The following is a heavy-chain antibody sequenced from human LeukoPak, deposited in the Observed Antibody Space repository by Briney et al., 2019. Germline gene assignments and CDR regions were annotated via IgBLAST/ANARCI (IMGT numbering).Heavy chain of an antibody. CDR3: ARERVHLKGDYYYYYMDV. Sequence: SETLSLTCTVSGGSISSGSYYWSWIRQPAGKGLEWIGRIYSSGSANYNPSLKSRVTMSVDTSKNQFSLKLSSVTAADTAVYYCARERVHLKGDYYYYYMDVWGKGTTVTVSS. V-gene: IGHV4-61*02. CDR2: IYSSGSA. CDR1: GGSISSGSYY. J-gene: IGHJ6*03. D-gene: IGHD1-1*01.